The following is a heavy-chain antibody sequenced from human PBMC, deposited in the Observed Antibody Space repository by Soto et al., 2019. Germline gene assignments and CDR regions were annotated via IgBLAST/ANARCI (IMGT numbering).Heavy chain of an antibody. Sequence: QVQLQESGPGLVKPSETLSLTCTVSGGSISSYYWSWIRQPPGKGLEWIGYIYYSGSTNYNPSLKSRVTISVDTSKNQFSLKLSSVTAADTAVYYCARDWGVGYCSGGSCSANYFDYWGQGTLVTVSS. D-gene: IGHD2-15*01. CDR2: IYYSGST. CDR1: GGSISSYY. CDR3: ARDWGVGYCSGGSCSANYFDY. V-gene: IGHV4-59*01. J-gene: IGHJ4*02.